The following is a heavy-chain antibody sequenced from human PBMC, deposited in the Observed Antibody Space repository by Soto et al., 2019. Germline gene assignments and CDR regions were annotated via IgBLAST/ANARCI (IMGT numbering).Heavy chain of an antibody. CDR2: VFYTGTT. J-gene: IGHJ3*01. Sequence: LSLTCTVSGGSISSGDYYWTWIRQPPGKGLECVGYVFYTGTTYYNPSLKSRVNISVDTSKNLFSLSLSSVTAADTAVYYCARDYWEVPLDVWGHGTLVTVSS. D-gene: IGHD1-26*01. V-gene: IGHV4-30-4*01. CDR3: ARDYWEVPLDV. CDR1: GGSISSGDYY.